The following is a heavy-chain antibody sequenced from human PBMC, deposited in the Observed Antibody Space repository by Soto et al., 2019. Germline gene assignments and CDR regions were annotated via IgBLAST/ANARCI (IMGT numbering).Heavy chain of an antibody. CDR3: ASLGHYSSAFDY. V-gene: IGHV3-30-3*01. J-gene: IGHJ4*02. D-gene: IGHD2-15*01. Sequence: VIKAPGKGLEWVAVISYDGSNKYYADSVKGRFTISRDNSKNTLYLQMNSLRAEDTAVYYCASLGHYSSAFDYWGQGTLVTVSS. CDR2: ISYDGSNK.